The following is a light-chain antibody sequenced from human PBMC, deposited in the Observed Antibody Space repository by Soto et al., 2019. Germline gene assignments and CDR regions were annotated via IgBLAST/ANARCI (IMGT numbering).Light chain of an antibody. CDR1: QDISNY. Sequence: DIQMTQSPSSLSASVGDRFTITCQASQDISNYLNWYQQKPGKAPKLLIYDASNLETGVPSRFSGSGSGTDFTFTISSLQPEDIATYYCQQNDNLPPTFGQGTKLEIK. CDR2: DAS. CDR3: QQNDNLPPT. J-gene: IGKJ2*01. V-gene: IGKV1-33*01.